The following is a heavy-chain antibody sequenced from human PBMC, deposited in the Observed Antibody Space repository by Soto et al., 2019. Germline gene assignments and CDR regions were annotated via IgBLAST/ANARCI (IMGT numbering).Heavy chain of an antibody. D-gene: IGHD3-16*01. V-gene: IGHV4-38-2*01. J-gene: IGHJ4*02. Sequence: SETLSLTCAVSGYSISSGDYWGWIRQPPGKGLEWIGSIYHSGSTYYNPSFKSRVTISVDTSKNQFSLKLSSVTAADTAVYYCARPRPNFGAVDSWGQGALVTVSS. CDR2: IYHSGST. CDR3: ARPRPNFGAVDS. CDR1: GYSISSGDY.